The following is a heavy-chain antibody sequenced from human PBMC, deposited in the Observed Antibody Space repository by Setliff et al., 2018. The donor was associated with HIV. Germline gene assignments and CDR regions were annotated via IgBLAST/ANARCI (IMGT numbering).Heavy chain of an antibody. Sequence: ASVKVSCKASGYTFTSYGISWVRQAPGQGLEWMGWISAYNGNTNYAQKLQGRVTMTTDTSTSTAYMELRSLRSEDTAVFYCARVYDSSGYYHRWDYYYYMDVWGKGTTVTVSS. D-gene: IGHD3-22*01. J-gene: IGHJ6*03. CDR3: ARVYDSSGYYHRWDYYYYMDV. CDR2: ISAYNGNT. V-gene: IGHV1-18*01. CDR1: GYTFTSYG.